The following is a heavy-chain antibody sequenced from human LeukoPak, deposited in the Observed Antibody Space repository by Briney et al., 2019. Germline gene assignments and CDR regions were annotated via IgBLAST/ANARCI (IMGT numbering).Heavy chain of an antibody. V-gene: IGHV1-2*02. CDR1: GYTFTGYY. D-gene: IGHD6-13*01. Sequence: ASVKVSCKASGYTFTGYYMHWVRQAPGQGLEWMGWINPNSGGTNYAQKFQGRVTMTRDTSISTAYMELSRLRSDDTAVYYCARVGAAAGHSFDYWGQGTLVTVSS. CDR2: INPNSGGT. J-gene: IGHJ4*02. CDR3: ARVGAAAGHSFDY.